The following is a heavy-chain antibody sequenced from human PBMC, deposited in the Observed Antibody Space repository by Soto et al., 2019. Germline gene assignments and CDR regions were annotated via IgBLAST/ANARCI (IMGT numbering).Heavy chain of an antibody. J-gene: IGHJ6*02. D-gene: IGHD5-12*01. CDR3: ARDNMATFDYHYYGMDV. CDR2: VHFSGGT. V-gene: IGHV4-61*01. Sequence: SETLSLTCSVSGGSVSGGSYQWTWIRQAPGKGLEWIGYVHFSGGTNYNPPLESRVTISIDTSRDQFSLKLTSLTAADTAVYFCARDNMATFDYHYYGMDVWGQGTTVTVSS. CDR1: GGSVSGGSYQ.